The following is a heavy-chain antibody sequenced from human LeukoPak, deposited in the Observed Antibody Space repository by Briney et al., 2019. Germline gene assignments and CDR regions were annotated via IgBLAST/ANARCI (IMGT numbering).Heavy chain of an antibody. D-gene: IGHD6-19*01. Sequence: QSGGSLRLSCAASGFTFSSHAMSWVRQAPGKGLEWVSSISGGGDSTYYADSVKGRFTISRDNPKNTLYLQMNSLRSDDTAVYYCARDQWWYGSWGQGTLVTVSS. CDR2: ISGGGDST. CDR3: ARDQWWYGS. V-gene: IGHV3-23*01. CDR1: GFTFSSHA. J-gene: IGHJ5*01.